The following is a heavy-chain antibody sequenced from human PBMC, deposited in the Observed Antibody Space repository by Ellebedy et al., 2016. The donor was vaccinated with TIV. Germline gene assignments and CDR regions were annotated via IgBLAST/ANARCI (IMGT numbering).Heavy chain of an antibody. CDR1: GFSLSTTRVS. CDR3: ARTDGSGWAFDS. CDR2: IDWDEDK. V-gene: IGHV2-70*11. J-gene: IGHJ4*02. Sequence: SGPTLVKPTQTLTLTCTFSGFSLSTTRVSVSWIRQPPGKALEWLARIDWDEDKSFNTSLRTRLTISKDTSKNQVVLTMTNMDPVDTATYYCARTDGSGWAFDSWGQGTLVTVSS. D-gene: IGHD6-19*01.